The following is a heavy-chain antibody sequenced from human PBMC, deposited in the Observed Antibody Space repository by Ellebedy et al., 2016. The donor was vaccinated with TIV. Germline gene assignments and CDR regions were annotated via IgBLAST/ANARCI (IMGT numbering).Heavy chain of an antibody. CDR2: ISTYNGGT. V-gene: IGHV1-18*01. D-gene: IGHD3-10*01. Sequence: ASVKVSCKASGYTFSSYGITWVRQAPGQGLEWMGWISTYNGGTNYAQKLQGRVTMTTDTSTSTAYMELRSLRSDDTAVYYCARDQEASQYYYGSGTYIVWFDPWGPGTLVTVSS. J-gene: IGHJ5*02. CDR1: GYTFSSYG. CDR3: ARDQEASQYYYGSGTYIVWFDP.